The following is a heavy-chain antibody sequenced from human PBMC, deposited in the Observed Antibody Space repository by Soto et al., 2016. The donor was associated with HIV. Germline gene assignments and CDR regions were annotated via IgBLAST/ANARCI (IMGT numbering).Heavy chain of an antibody. J-gene: IGHJ4*02. CDR1: GLTFSNYA. V-gene: IGHV3-23*01. CDR3: AKWAYCSGGTCSEASPLDY. Sequence: EVHLLESGRGLVQSGGSLRLSCAVSGLTFSNYAMSWVRQAPGKGLEWVSGISAGGGSTYYADLVKGRFTISRDNFKNTLYLQMNSLRAEDTAVYYCAKWAYCSGGTCSEASPLDYWGPGNPGHRLL. D-gene: IGHD2-15*01. CDR2: ISAGGGST.